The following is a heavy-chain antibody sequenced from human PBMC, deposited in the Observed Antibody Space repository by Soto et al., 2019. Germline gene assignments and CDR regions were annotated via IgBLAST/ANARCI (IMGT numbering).Heavy chain of an antibody. V-gene: IGHV4-61*01. CDR1: GGSVSSGNYY. J-gene: IGHJ4*02. D-gene: IGHD3-22*01. Sequence: PSETLSLTCTVSGGSVSSGNYYWSWIRQPPGEGLEWIGYFYYTGSINYNPSLKSRVTISIDASKNQFSLRLSSVTAADTAVYYCARSMFYSDGSNYSPFDYWGQGTLVNVSS. CDR2: FYYTGSI. CDR3: ARSMFYSDGSNYSPFDY.